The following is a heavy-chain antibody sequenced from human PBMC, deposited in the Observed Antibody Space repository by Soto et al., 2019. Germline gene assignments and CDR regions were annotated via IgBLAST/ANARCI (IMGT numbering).Heavy chain of an antibody. CDR2: IYYSGST. Sequence: PSETLSLTCTVSGGSISSYYWSWIRQPPGKGLEWIGYIYYSGSTNYNPSLKSRVTISVDTSKNQFSLKLSSVTAADTAVYYCARGRQCSSTRCYKRSNYYYYGMDVWGQGTTVTVSS. CDR3: ARGRQCSSTRCYKRSNYYYYGMDV. D-gene: IGHD2-2*02. V-gene: IGHV4-59*01. J-gene: IGHJ6*02. CDR1: GGSISSYY.